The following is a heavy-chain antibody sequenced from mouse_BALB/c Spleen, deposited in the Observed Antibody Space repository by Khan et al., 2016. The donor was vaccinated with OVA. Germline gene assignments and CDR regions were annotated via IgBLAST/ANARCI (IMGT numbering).Heavy chain of an antibody. CDR1: GYTFSTYW. Sequence: QVQLKESGAELAKPGASVKMSCKASGYTFSTYWIHWVKQRPGQGLEWIGYINPSSGYTYYNQRFNDKATLTADKSSSTAYMQLSSLTCEDSAVYNCARDRIDYWGQGTTLTVAS. J-gene: IGHJ2*01. V-gene: IGHV1-7*01. CDR2: INPSSGYT. CDR3: ARDRIDY.